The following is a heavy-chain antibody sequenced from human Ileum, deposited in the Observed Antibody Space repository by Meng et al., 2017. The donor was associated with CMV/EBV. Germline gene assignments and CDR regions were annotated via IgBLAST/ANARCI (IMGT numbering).Heavy chain of an antibody. CDR3: ARQEELWGYFDY. CDR2: IYYSGST. CDR1: GGSISIGDYY. V-gene: IGHV4-30-4*08. D-gene: IGHD1-7*01. J-gene: IGHJ4*02. Sequence: PSLWKPSQTLSLTCMLSGGSISIGDYYWNWIRQPPGKGLEWIGYIYYSGSTYFNPSLKSRFTISVDTSKNQFSLKLNSVTAADTAVYYCARQEELWGYFDYWGQGTLVTVSS.